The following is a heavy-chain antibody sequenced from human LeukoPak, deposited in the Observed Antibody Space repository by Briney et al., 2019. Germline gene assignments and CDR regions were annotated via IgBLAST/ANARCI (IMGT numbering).Heavy chain of an antibody. D-gene: IGHD3-10*01. J-gene: IGHJ1*01. CDR1: GFTFSSYG. Sequence: GGSLRLSCAASGFTFSSYGMHWVRQAPGKGLEWVAFIRYDGSNKYYADSVKGRFTISRDNSKNTLYLQMNSLRAEDTAVYYCAKGPGARGQFAEYFQHWGQGTLVTVSS. CDR3: AKGPGARGQFAEYFQH. CDR2: IRYDGSNK. V-gene: IGHV3-30*02.